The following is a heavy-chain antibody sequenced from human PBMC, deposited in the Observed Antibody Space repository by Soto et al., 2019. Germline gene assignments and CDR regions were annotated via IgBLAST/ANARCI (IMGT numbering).Heavy chain of an antibody. D-gene: IGHD5-12*01. V-gene: IGHV4-31*03. CDR1: GDSVSSSSYY. CDR2: IHHSGTT. J-gene: IGHJ5*02. CDR3: ASGLGYKA. Sequence: QVQLQESGPGLVKPSQTLSLTCTVSGDSVSSSSYYWSWIRQHPGKGLEWIGYIHHSGTTYYNPSLKSRITLSVDTSKNQFSLRLSSVTAADTAVYYCASGLGYKAWGQGTLDTVSS.